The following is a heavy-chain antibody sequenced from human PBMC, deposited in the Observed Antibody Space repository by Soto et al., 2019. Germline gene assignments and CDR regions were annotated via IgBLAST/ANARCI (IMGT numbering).Heavy chain of an antibody. D-gene: IGHD3-22*01. CDR3: ARAADSSGENWFDP. J-gene: IGHJ5*02. CDR1: CRSIIIYY. V-gene: IGHV4-59*12. Sequence: SETMSLTFTVSCRSIIIYYRCWIKKPPGKGLEWIGEIYHSGSTNCNPSLKSRVTISVDKSKNQFSLKLSSVTAADTAVYYCARAADSSGENWFDPWGQGTLVTVS. CDR2: IYHSGST.